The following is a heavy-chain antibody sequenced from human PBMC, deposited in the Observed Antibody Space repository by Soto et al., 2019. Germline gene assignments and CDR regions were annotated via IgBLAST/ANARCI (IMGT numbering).Heavy chain of an antibody. Sequence: PGGSLRLSCAASGFTFSSYAMSWVRQAPGKGLEWVSAISGSGGSTYYADSVKGRFTISRDNSKNTLYLQMNSLRAEDTAVYYCSKDPGFSFPVHLSSGLDYWGQGTLVTVSS. CDR3: SKDPGFSFPVHLSSGLDY. CDR2: ISGSGGST. V-gene: IGHV3-23*01. D-gene: IGHD6-19*01. CDR1: GFTFSSYA. J-gene: IGHJ4*02.